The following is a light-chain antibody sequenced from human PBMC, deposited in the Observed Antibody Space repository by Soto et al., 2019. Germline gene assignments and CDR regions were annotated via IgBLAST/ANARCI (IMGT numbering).Light chain of an antibody. CDR3: QQYGSSPPGT. V-gene: IGKV3-20*01. Sequence: EIVLTQSPGTLSLSPGERATLSCRASQSVSSSYLAWYQQKPGQPPRLLIYGASSRATGIPDRFSGSGSGTDFTLAISRLEPEDFAVFYCQQYGSSPPGTFGQGTRLEI. J-gene: IGKJ5*01. CDR2: GAS. CDR1: QSVSSSY.